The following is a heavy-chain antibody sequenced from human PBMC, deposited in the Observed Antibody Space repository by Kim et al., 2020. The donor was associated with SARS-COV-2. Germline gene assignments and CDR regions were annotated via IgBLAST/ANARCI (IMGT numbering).Heavy chain of an antibody. J-gene: IGHJ4*02. D-gene: IGHD3-3*01. V-gene: IGHV3-23*01. Sequence: GGSLRLSCAASGFTFSSYAMSWVRQAPGKGLEWVSAISGSGGSTYYADSVKGRFTISRDNSKNTLYLQMNSLRAEDTAVYYCAKGESPFGVVIRYYFDYWGQGTLVTVSS. CDR2: ISGSGGST. CDR3: AKGESPFGVVIRYYFDY. CDR1: GFTFSSYA.